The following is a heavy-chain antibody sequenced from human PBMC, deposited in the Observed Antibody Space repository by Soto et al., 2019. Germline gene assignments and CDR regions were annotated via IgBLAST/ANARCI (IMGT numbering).Heavy chain of an antibody. CDR1: GFTFSSYT. CDR2: ISSSGGST. Sequence: EVQLLESGGGLVQPGGSLRLSCAASGFTFSSYTMSWVRQGPGKGLEWVSGISSSGGSTVYADSVKGRFTISRDNFKNPLYLQMNSLRAEVTAVYYCVKGWGDYWGQGTPVTVSS. V-gene: IGHV3-23*01. D-gene: IGHD7-27*01. J-gene: IGHJ4*02. CDR3: VKGWGDY.